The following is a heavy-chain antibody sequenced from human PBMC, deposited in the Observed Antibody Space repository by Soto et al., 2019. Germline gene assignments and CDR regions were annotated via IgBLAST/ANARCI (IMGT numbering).Heavy chain of an antibody. CDR1: GYSFTTSG. V-gene: IGHV1-18*01. CDR3: ARRLYGDYDY. Sequence: QAQLVQSGAEVKEPGASVKVSCKASGYSFTTSGITWVRQAPGQGLEWMGWISTYNGNTNYAQKLQDRVTLTTDTSTSTAYMELRSLRSDDTAVYYCARRLYGDYDYWGQGTLVTASS. CDR2: ISTYNGNT. J-gene: IGHJ4*02. D-gene: IGHD4-17*01.